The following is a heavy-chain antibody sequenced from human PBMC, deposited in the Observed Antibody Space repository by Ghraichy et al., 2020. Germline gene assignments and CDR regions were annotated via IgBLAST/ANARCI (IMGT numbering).Heavy chain of an antibody. CDR2: ISKSGNP. CDR1: GYSFTDYS. V-gene: IGHV7-4-1*02. J-gene: IGHJ4*02. CDR3: ARVGGHMGATNELVY. Sequence: ASVKVSCKASGYSFTDYSMDWVRQAPGQGLEWMGWISKSGNPTYAPGFTGRFVFSVDTSVRTTHMEISSLKAEDTAIYYCARVGGHMGATNELVYWGQGTLATVSS. D-gene: IGHD1-26*01.